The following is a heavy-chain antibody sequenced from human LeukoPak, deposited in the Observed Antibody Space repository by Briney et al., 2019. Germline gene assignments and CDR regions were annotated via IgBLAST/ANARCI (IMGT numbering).Heavy chain of an antibody. V-gene: IGHV4-39*07. D-gene: IGHD2-2*01. J-gene: IGHJ4*02. CDR1: GDSISSNNYY. CDR2: VYFSGST. Sequence: SETLSLTCTVSGDSISSNNYYWGWIRQPPGKGLEWIGTVYFSGSTYYNPSLKSRLTISVDTSKNQFSLNLSSVTAADTAVYYCARAPGTSWETKYYFDYWGQGTLVTVSS. CDR3: ARAPGTSWETKYYFDY.